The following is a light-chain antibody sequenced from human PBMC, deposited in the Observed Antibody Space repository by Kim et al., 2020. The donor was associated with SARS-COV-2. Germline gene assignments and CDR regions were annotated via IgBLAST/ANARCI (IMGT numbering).Light chain of an antibody. CDR3: QQYGDSVYT. Sequence: LSPGERVTLSGRARQSVFNNYLAWYQQKPGQAPRLLIYGASSRATGIPDRFRGSASGTDFTLTISRLEPEDCAVYYCQQYGDSVYTFGQGTKLEI. J-gene: IGKJ2*01. V-gene: IGKV3-20*01. CDR2: GAS. CDR1: QSVFNNY.